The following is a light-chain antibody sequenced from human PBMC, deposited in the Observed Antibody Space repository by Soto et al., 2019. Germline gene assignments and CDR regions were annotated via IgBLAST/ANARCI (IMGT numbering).Light chain of an antibody. Sequence: EIVLTQSPGTLSSPGERATLSCRASQSLGSSYLAWYQQKPGQTPRLLIYGASSRATGIPDRFSGSGSGTDFTLTISRQETEDFAVYYCQHYGSPPRTFGQGTKVEIK. CDR2: GAS. J-gene: IGKJ1*01. CDR3: QHYGSPPRT. CDR1: QSLGSSY. V-gene: IGKV3-20*01.